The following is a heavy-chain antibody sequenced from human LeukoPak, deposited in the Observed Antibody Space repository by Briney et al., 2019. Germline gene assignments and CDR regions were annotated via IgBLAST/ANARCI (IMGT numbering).Heavy chain of an antibody. CDR1: GGTFSSYA. CDR2: IIPIFGTA. J-gene: IGHJ4*02. CDR3: ARGFMSGSYLFDY. Sequence: GASVKVSCKASGGTFSSYAISWVRQAPGQGLEWMGGIIPIFGTANYAQKFQGRVTITADESTSTAYMELSSLRSEDTAVYYCARGFMSGSYLFDYWGQGTLVTVSS. D-gene: IGHD1-26*01. V-gene: IGHV1-69*13.